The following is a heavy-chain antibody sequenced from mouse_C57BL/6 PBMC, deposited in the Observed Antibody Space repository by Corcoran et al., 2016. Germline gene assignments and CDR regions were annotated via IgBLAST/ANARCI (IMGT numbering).Heavy chain of an antibody. CDR2: IYTDTGEP. Sequence: QIQLVQSGPELKKPGETVKISCKASGYTFTKYRMHWVNQAPGEGFKWMGRIYTDTGEPTYAEEFKGRFVFSLETSASTAYLQINNLKNEDTATYFYVISTGSSYSWYFDVWGTGTTVTVSS. V-gene: IGHV9-1*01. J-gene: IGHJ1*03. D-gene: IGHD1-1*01. CDR1: GYTFTKYR. CDR3: VISTGSSYSWYFDV.